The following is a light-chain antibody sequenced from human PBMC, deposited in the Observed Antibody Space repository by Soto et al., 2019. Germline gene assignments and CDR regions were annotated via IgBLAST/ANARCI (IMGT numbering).Light chain of an antibody. Sequence: EIVLIQSPATLSLSPGERATLSCRASQSVSSNLAWYQQNPGQAPRLLIFDASNRATGIPARFSGSGSGTDFILTISSLEPEDFAVYYCQQHSNWPLPFGGGTKVEIK. V-gene: IGKV3-11*01. J-gene: IGKJ4*01. CDR2: DAS. CDR3: QQHSNWPLP. CDR1: QSVSSN.